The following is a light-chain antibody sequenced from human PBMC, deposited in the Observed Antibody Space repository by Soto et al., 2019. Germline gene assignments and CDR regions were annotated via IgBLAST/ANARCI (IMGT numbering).Light chain of an antibody. CDR2: GIS. J-gene: IGKJ5*01. CDR3: QQHGQWPIT. V-gene: IGKV3D-15*01. CDR1: QSVTNS. Sequence: MTQSPSTLSASVGDRVTITGRASQSVTNSFLAWYQQKPGQAPRLLIYGISKRATDIPDRFSGSGSGTEFTLTISSLQPEDFATYYCQQHGQWPITFGQGTRLEI.